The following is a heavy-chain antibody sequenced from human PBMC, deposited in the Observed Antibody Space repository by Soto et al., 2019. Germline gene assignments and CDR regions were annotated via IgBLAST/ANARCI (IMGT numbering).Heavy chain of an antibody. Sequence: GESLKISCKASGYNFTAFWIHWVRQMPGKGLEWLGKIDPSDSYTNYSPSFEGHVTISTDNSITTAYLQWSSLRASDTALYFCARVHKNWFDSWAQGTMVTAPQ. V-gene: IGHV5-10-1*01. CDR1: GYNFTAFW. CDR2: IDPSDSYT. J-gene: IGHJ5*01. CDR3: ARVHKNWFDS.